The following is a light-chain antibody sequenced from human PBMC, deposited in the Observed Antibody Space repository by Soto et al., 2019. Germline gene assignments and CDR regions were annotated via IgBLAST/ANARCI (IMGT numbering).Light chain of an antibody. CDR1: KLGDKY. V-gene: IGLV3-1*01. CDR2: QDT. J-gene: IGLJ1*01. Sequence: SYELTQPPSVSVSPGQTATIPCSGDKLGDKYACWYQQKPGQSPVLVIYQDTKRPSGIPERFSGSNSGNTATLTISGTQAMDEADYYCQAWDSSTGVFGTGTKLTVL. CDR3: QAWDSSTGV.